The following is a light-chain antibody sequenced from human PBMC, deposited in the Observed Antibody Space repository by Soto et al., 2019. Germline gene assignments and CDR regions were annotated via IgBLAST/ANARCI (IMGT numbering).Light chain of an antibody. J-gene: IGKJ1*01. V-gene: IGKV3-11*01. CDR2: DAS. CDR3: QQRSNWPRT. Sequence: EIVLTQSPATLSLSPGEGATLSCRASQSVSSYLAWYQQKPGQAPRLLIYDASNRATGIPARFSGSGSGTDFPLTISSLEPEDSAVYYCQQRSNWPRTFGQGTKVEIK. CDR1: QSVSSY.